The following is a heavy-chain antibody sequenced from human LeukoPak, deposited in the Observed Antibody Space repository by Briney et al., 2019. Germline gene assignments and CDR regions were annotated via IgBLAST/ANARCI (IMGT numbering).Heavy chain of an antibody. CDR3: ARQPNPYSSGWSPPDY. V-gene: IGHV1-18*01. CDR1: GYTFTSYG. CDR2: ISAYNGNT. D-gene: IGHD6-19*01. J-gene: IGHJ4*02. Sequence: GASVKVSCKASGYTFTSYGISWVRQAPGQRLEWMGWISAYNGNTNYAQKLQGRVTMTTDTSTSTAYMELRSLRSDDTAVYYCARQPNPYSSGWSPPDYWGQGTLVTVSS.